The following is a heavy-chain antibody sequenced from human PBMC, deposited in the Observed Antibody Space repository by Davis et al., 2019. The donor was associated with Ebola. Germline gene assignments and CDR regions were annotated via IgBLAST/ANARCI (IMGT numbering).Heavy chain of an antibody. V-gene: IGHV3-33*06. CDR2: IWYDGSNK. CDR1: GFTFSSYG. Sequence: GESLKISCAASGFTFSSYGMHWVRQAPGKGLEWVAVIWYDGSNKYYADSVKGRFTISRDNSKNTLYLQMNSLRAEDTAVYYCAKLLTIFGVAPIDYWGQGTLVTVSS. J-gene: IGHJ4*02. D-gene: IGHD3-3*01. CDR3: AKLLTIFGVAPIDY.